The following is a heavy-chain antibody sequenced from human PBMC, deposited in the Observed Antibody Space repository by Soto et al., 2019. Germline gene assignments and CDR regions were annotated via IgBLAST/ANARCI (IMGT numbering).Heavy chain of an antibody. CDR2: ISYDGSNK. Sequence: GGSLRLSCAASGFTFSSYAMHWVRQAPGKGLEWVAVISYDGSNKYYADSVKGRFTISRDNSKNTLYLQMNSLRAEDTAVYYCARDPYYDYGSPQFDYWGQGTLVTVSS. CDR3: ARDPYYDYGSPQFDY. CDR1: GFTFSSYA. V-gene: IGHV3-30-3*01. D-gene: IGHD3-16*01. J-gene: IGHJ4*02.